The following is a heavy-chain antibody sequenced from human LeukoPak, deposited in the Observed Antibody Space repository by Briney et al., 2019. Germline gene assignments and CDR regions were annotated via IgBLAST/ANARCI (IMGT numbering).Heavy chain of an antibody. CDR2: IHDSGST. D-gene: IGHD3-10*01. CDR3: ASLYFYGSGSFPNY. V-gene: IGHV4-39*01. CDR1: GGSISTRYYY. J-gene: IGHJ4*02. Sequence: SETLSLTCAVSGGSISTRYYYWGWIRQPPGKGLEWIGTIHDSGSTYYSPSLKSQVTISVDTSNNQFSLKLSSVTAGDTAVYYCASLYFYGSGSFPNYWGQGILVTVST.